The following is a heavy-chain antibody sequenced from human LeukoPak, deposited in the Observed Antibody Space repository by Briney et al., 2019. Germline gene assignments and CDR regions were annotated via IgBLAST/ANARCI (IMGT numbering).Heavy chain of an antibody. V-gene: IGHV3-7*01. CDR3: ARTLAARHTSGYIDY. D-gene: IGHD3-22*01. Sequence: QTGGSLRPSCAASGFTFSSYWMSWVRQAPGKGLEWVANIKEDGSEKYYVDSVKGRFTISRDNGKNSLYLQMNSLRAEDTAVYYCARTLAARHTSGYIDYWGQGTLVTVSS. CDR1: GFTFSSYW. CDR2: IKEDGSEK. J-gene: IGHJ4*02.